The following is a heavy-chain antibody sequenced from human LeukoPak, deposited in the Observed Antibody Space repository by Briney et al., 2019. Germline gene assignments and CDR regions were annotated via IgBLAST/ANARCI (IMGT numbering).Heavy chain of an antibody. J-gene: IGHJ6*04. CDR1: GFTFSSYS. CDR2: ISSSSSTI. CDR3: AELGITMIGGV. Sequence: GGSLRLSCAASGFTFSSYSMNWVRQAPGKGLEWVSYISSSSSTISYADSVKGRFTISRDNAKNSLYLQMNSLRAEDTAVYYCAELGITMIGGVWGKGTTVTISS. V-gene: IGHV3-48*04. D-gene: IGHD3-10*02.